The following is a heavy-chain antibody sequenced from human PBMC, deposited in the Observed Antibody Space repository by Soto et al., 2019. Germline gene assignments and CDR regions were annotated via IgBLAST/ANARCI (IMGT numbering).Heavy chain of an antibody. J-gene: IGHJ6*02. Sequence: GSLRLSCAASGFTFSSYAMSWVRQAPGKGLEWVSAISGSGGSTYYADSVKGRLTISRDNSKNTLYLQMNSLRAEDTAVYYCAKGAPITMVRGVRDYYYYGMDVWGQGTAVTVSS. CDR2: ISGSGGST. D-gene: IGHD3-10*01. V-gene: IGHV3-23*01. CDR1: GFTFSSYA. CDR3: AKGAPITMVRGVRDYYYYGMDV.